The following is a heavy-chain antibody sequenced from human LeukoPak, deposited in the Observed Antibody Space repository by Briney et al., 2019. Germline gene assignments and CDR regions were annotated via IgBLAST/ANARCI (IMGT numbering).Heavy chain of an antibody. CDR2: INSDGSDA. J-gene: IGHJ3*02. CDR3: AIFGSAADGFDI. Sequence: GGSLRLSCAASGFTFSSSWMHWVRQAPGKGLVWVSRINSDGSDASYADSVRGRFTISRDTAKNTLYLQMNSLRAEDTAVYYCAIFGSAADGFDIWGQGTMVTVSS. D-gene: IGHD1-26*01. V-gene: IGHV3-74*01. CDR1: GFTFSSSW.